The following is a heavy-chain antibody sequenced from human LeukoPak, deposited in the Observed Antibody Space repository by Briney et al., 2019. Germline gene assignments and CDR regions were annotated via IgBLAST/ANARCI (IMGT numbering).Heavy chain of an antibody. Sequence: SETLSLTCTVSGGSISSSSYYWGWIRQPPGKGLEWIGSIYYSGSTYYNPSLKSRVTISVDTSKNQFSLKLSSVTAADTAVYYCARLISGYFFDPWGQGTLVTVSS. CDR1: GGSISSSSYY. CDR2: IYYSGST. V-gene: IGHV4-39*01. J-gene: IGHJ5*02. CDR3: ARLISGYFFDP. D-gene: IGHD5-12*01.